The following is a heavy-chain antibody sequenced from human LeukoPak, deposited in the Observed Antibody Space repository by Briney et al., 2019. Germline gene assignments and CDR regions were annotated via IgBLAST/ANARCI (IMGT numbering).Heavy chain of an antibody. CDR1: GGSITSYY. CDR3: ARNIVGATAEFDY. CDR2: IYYSGST. Sequence: SETLSLTCTVSGGSITSYYWSWIRQPPGKGLEWIGYIYYSGSTNYNPSLKSRVTISVDTSKNQFSLKLSSVTAADTAVYYCARNIVGATAEFDYWGQGTLVTVSS. V-gene: IGHV4-59*01. J-gene: IGHJ4*02. D-gene: IGHD1-26*01.